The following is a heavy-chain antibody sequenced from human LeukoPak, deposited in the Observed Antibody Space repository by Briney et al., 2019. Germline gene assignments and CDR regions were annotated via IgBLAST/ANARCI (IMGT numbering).Heavy chain of an antibody. Sequence: ASVKVSCKASGGTFSSYAISWVRQPPGQGLEWMGRIIPILGIANYAQKFQGRVTITADKSTSTAYMELSSLRSEDTAVYYCARGVVAYYYDSSGYVFDPWGQGTLVTVSS. CDR2: IIPILGIA. CDR1: GGTFSSYA. V-gene: IGHV1-69*04. D-gene: IGHD3-22*01. J-gene: IGHJ5*02. CDR3: ARGVVAYYYDSSGYVFDP.